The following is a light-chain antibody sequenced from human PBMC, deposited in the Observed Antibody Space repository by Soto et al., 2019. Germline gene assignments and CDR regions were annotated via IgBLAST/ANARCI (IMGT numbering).Light chain of an antibody. V-gene: IGLV1-47*01. CDR1: SSNIGSNY. CDR3: SAYTARSTLV. CDR2: RNN. J-gene: IGLJ3*02. Sequence: QSALTQPPSASGTPGQRVTISCSGSSSNIGSNYVYWYQQLPGTAPKLLIYRNNQRPSGVPDRFSGSKSGTSASLAISGLRSEDEADYYCSAYTARSTLVFGGGTKLTVL.